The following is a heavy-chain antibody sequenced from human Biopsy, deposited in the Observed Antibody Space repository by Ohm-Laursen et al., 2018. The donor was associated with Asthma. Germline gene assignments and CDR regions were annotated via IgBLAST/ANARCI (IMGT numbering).Heavy chain of an antibody. CDR2: VNTGNGDT. V-gene: IGHV1-3*04. J-gene: IGHJ3*01. Sequence: SVKVSCKASGYNFIRFAIHWVRQAPGKRLEWMGWVNTGNGDTKYSQKFQGRVTITRDTSASTAYMELRSLRSEDTATYYCARTYYDFLTGQVKDVFGVWGQGTMVTVSS. CDR3: ARTYYDFLTGQVKDVFGV. CDR1: GYNFIRFA. D-gene: IGHD3-9*01.